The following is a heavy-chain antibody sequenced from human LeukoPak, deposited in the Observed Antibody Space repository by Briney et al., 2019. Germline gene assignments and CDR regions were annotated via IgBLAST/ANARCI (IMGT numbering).Heavy chain of an antibody. J-gene: IGHJ5*02. V-gene: IGHV1-2*02. D-gene: IGHD2-2*01. CDR2: INPNSGGT. Sequence: GASVKVSCKASGYTFTGYYMHWVRQAPGQGLEWMGWINPNSGGTNYAQKLQGRVTMTTDTSTSTAYMELRSLRSDDTAVYYCARAYCSSTSCLDNNWFDPWGQGTLVTVSS. CDR1: GYTFTGYY. CDR3: ARAYCSSTSCLDNNWFDP.